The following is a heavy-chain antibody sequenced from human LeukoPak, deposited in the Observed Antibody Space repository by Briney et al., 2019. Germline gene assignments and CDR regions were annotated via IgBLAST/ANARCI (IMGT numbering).Heavy chain of an antibody. CDR1: GFTFDDYA. Sequence: GRSLRLSCAASGFTFDDYAMHWVRQAPGKGLEWVSGISWNSGSIGYADSVKGRFTISRDNAKNSLYLQMNSLRAEDTAVYYCASEPPSGWYNANWFDPWGQGTLVTVSS. CDR3: ASEPPSGWYNANWFDP. CDR2: ISWNSGSI. V-gene: IGHV3-9*01. J-gene: IGHJ5*02. D-gene: IGHD6-19*01.